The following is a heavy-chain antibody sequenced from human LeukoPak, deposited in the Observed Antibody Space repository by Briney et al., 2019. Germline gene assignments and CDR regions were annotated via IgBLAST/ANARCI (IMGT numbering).Heavy chain of an antibody. J-gene: IGHJ5*02. CDR1: GYSISSGYY. CDR3: ARVLSSSWYNWFDP. CDR2: IYHSGST. V-gene: IGHV4-38-2*02. D-gene: IGHD6-13*01. Sequence: SETLSLTCTVSGYSISSGYYWGWIRQPPGKGLEWIGSIYHSGSTYYNPSLKSRVTISVDTSKNQFSLKLSSVTAADTAVYYCARVLSSSWYNWFDPWGQGTLVTVSS.